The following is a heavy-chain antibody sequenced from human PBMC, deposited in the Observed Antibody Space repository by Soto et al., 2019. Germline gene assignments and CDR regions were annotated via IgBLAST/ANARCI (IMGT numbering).Heavy chain of an antibody. J-gene: IGHJ6*02. CDR3: ARARSNYAFNYALDV. Sequence: QVQPVQSGAEVKRPGSSVKVSCKASGGTFNSYAVSWVRQAPGQGLEWIGGIIPMFGTTKYAQKFQGRVTITADKSTSTAYMELSSLKSEDMAIFYCARARSNYAFNYALDVWGQGTAVIVSS. V-gene: IGHV1-69*06. D-gene: IGHD1-26*01. CDR2: IIPMFGTT. CDR1: GGTFNSYA.